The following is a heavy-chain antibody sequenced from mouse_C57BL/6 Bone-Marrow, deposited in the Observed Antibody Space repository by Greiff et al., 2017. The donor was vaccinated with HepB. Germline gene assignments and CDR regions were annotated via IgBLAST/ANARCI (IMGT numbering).Heavy chain of an antibody. CDR1: GYSITSGYY. V-gene: IGHV3-6*01. CDR3: ARCPAWFAY. Sequence: VQLQQSGPGLVKPSQSLSLTCSVTGYSITSGYYWNWIRQFPGNKLEWMGYISYDGSNNYNPSLKNRISITRDTSKNQFFLKLNSVTTEDTATYYCARCPAWFAYWGQGTLVTVSA. J-gene: IGHJ3*01. CDR2: ISYDGSN.